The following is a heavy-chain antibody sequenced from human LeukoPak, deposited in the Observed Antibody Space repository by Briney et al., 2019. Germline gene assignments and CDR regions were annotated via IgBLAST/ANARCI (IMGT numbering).Heavy chain of an antibody. J-gene: IGHJ4*02. CDR3: ARDWCSSTSCFFDY. Sequence: GGSPRLSCAASGLTFSSYWMSWVRQAPGKGLEWVSVIYSGGSTYYADSVKGRFTISRDNSKNTLYLQMNSLRAEDTAVYYCARDWCSSTSCFFDYWGQGTLVTVSS. D-gene: IGHD2-2*01. CDR2: IYSGGST. V-gene: IGHV3-66*01. CDR1: GLTFSSYW.